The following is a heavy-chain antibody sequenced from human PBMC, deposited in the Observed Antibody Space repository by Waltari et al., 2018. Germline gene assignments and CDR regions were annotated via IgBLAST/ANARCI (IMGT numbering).Heavy chain of an antibody. V-gene: IGHV4-39*07. J-gene: IGHJ6*02. D-gene: IGHD6-13*01. CDR1: GGSISRSNSY. CDR2: IYYSGST. CDR3: ARYSSSPYYYGMDV. Sequence: QLQLQESGPGLAKPSETLSLTCAVSGGSISRSNSYWGWIRQPPGKGLEWIGSIYYSGSTYYNPSLKSRVTISVDTYKNQFSLKLSSVTAADTAVYYCARYSSSPYYYGMDVWGQGTTVTVSS.